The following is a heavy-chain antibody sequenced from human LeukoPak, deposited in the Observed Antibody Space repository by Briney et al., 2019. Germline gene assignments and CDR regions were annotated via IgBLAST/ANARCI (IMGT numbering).Heavy chain of an antibody. J-gene: IGHJ5*02. D-gene: IGHD6-13*01. Sequence: PGGSLRLSCAASGFTFSTYWVGWVRQAPGKGLEWVANIKEDGSAKYYVDSVKGRFTISRDNAKNSLYLQMNSLRAEDTAVYYCARGHSSSPNWFDPWGQGTLVTVSS. CDR3: ARGHSSSPNWFDP. CDR2: IKEDGSAK. CDR1: GFTFSTYW. V-gene: IGHV3-7*01.